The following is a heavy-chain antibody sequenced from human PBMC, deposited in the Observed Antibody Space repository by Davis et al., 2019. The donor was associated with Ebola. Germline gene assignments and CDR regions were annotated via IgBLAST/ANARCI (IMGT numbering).Heavy chain of an antibody. CDR1: GFTFSSYG. J-gene: IGHJ4*02. D-gene: IGHD3-3*01. CDR3: AKDISPYYDFWSGYYGG. CDR2: IWYDGSNK. V-gene: IGHV3-33*06. Sequence: GESLKISCAASGFTFSSYGMHWVRQAPGKGLEWVAVIWYDGSNKYYADSVKGRFTISRDNSKNTLYLQMNSLRAEDTAVYYCAKDISPYYDFWSGYYGGWGQGALVTVSS.